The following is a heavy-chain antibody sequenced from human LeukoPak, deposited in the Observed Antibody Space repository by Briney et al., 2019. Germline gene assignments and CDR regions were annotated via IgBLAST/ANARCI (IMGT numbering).Heavy chain of an antibody. CDR3: AIQKADLITMIRGIIAY. CDR2: ISYDGINI. V-gene: IGHV3-30-3*01. D-gene: IGHD3-10*01. Sequence: PGGSLRLSCAASGFTFSNYALHWVRQAPDKGLEWVAAISYDGINIYYADSVKGRFTISRDNSKSTLYLQMNSLRAEDTAAYYCAIQKADLITMIRGIIAYWGQGTLVTVSS. J-gene: IGHJ4*02. CDR1: GFTFSNYA.